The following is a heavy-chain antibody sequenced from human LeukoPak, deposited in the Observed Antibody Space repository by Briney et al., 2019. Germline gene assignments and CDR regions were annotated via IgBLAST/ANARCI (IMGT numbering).Heavy chain of an antibody. CDR2: ISGSGDNT. CDR1: GFTFSNYA. D-gene: IGHD2-21*02. CDR3: AKDLVVTAIPQH. Sequence: GGSLRLSCAASGFTFSNYAMSWVRQAPGKGLEWVSAISGSGDNTYYADSVKGRFTVSRDNSKNTLYVQMNSLRAEDTAVYYCAKDLVVTAIPQHWGQGTLVTVSS. V-gene: IGHV3-23*01. J-gene: IGHJ1*01.